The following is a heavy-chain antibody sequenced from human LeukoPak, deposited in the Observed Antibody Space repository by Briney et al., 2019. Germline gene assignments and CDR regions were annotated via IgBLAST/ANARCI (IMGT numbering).Heavy chain of an antibody. Sequence: ASVKVSCKASGYTFTNYYMHWVRQAPGQGLEWMGIINPSDGKTSYAQKFQGRVTMTRDMSTTTDYMELSSLRSEDTAFYYCARDNSVGDVAWWFDPWGQGTLVTVSS. CDR3: ARDNSVGDVAWWFDP. CDR1: GYTFTNYY. CDR2: INPSDGKT. J-gene: IGHJ5*02. D-gene: IGHD1-26*01. V-gene: IGHV1-46*01.